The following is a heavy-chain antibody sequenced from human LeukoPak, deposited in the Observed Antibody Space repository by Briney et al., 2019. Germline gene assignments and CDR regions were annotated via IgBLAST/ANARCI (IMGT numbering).Heavy chain of an antibody. Sequence: SGGSLRLSCAASGFTFSSYSMNWVRQAPGKGLEWVSYSSSSTIYYADSLKGRFTISRDNAKNSLYLQMNSLRAEDTAVYYCARERQQLGGSFDYWGQGTLVTVSS. V-gene: IGHV3-48*01. CDR2: SSSSTI. D-gene: IGHD6-13*01. CDR3: ARERQQLGGSFDY. J-gene: IGHJ4*02. CDR1: GFTFSSYS.